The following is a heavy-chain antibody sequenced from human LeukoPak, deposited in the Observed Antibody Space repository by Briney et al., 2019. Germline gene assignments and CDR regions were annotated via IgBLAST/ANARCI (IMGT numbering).Heavy chain of an antibody. D-gene: IGHD3-9*01. CDR2: INGDGRDK. CDR3: ARGVDSAIDW. CDR1: GSTFSSYW. J-gene: IGHJ4*02. V-gene: IGHV3-7*01. Sequence: GGSLRLSCAASGSTFSSYWMNWVRQAPGKGLEWVVNINGDGRDKYYVGSVRGRFTISRDNADNALYLQMNSLRGDDTALYYCARGVDSAIDWWGQGTLVTVSS.